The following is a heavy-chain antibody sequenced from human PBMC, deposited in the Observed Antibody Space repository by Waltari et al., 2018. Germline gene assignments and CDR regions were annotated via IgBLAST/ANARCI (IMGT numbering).Heavy chain of an antibody. Sequence: QVQLVQSGAEVKKPGASVKVSCKASGYTFTGYYMHWVRQAPGQGLEWMGRINPNSGGTNYAQKFQGRVTMTRDTSISTAYMELSRLRSDDTAVYYCARDTNLWFRESISYYFAYWGQGTLVTVSS. V-gene: IGHV1-2*06. CDR1: GYTFTGYY. J-gene: IGHJ4*02. D-gene: IGHD3-10*01. CDR2: INPNSGGT. CDR3: ARDTNLWFRESISYYFAY.